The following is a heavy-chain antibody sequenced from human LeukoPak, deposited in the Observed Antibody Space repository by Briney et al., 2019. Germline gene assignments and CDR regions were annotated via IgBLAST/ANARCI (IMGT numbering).Heavy chain of an antibody. CDR3: ARVSWPYYFDY. J-gene: IGHJ4*02. CDR2: IKQDGSEK. CDR1: GFTFSSYW. V-gene: IGHV3-7*03. D-gene: IGHD5/OR15-5a*01. Sequence: GGSLRLSCAASGFTFSSYWMSWVRQALGKGLEWVANIKQDGSEKYYVDSVKGRFTISRDNAKNSLYLQMNSLRAEDTAVYYCARVSWPYYFDYWGQGTLVTVSS.